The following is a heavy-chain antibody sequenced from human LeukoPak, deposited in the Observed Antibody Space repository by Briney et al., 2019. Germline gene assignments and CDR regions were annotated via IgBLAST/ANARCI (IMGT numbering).Heavy chain of an antibody. Sequence: SETLSLTCTVSGGSISSYYWSWIRQPPGKGLEWIGYIYYSGSTNYNPSLKSRVTISVDTSKNQFSLKLSSVTAADTAVYYCAKLLYDAFDISGQGTMVTVSS. CDR3: AKLLYDAFDI. CDR1: GGSISSYY. CDR2: IYYSGST. V-gene: IGHV4-59*01. J-gene: IGHJ3*02. D-gene: IGHD2-2*02.